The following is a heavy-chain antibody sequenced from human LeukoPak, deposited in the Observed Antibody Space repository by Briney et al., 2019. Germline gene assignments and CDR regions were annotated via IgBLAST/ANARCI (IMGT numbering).Heavy chain of an antibody. CDR2: ISYDGSNK. J-gene: IGHJ6*04. V-gene: IGHV3-30*04. Sequence: PGGSLRLSCAASGFTFSSYATHWVRQAPGKGLEWVAVISYDGSNKYYADSVKGRFTISRDNSKNTLYLQMNSLRAEDTAVYYCARDGSMVRGVIITDYGMDVWGKGTTVTVSS. CDR1: GFTFSSYA. CDR3: ARDGSMVRGVIITDYGMDV. D-gene: IGHD3-10*01.